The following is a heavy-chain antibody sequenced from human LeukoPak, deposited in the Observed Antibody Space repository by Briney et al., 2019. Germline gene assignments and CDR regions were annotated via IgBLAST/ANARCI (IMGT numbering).Heavy chain of an antibody. CDR3: ARLVWDTTMADGDIDS. CDR1: GFTFSSYS. D-gene: IGHD5-18*01. CDR2: ISSASTYI. V-gene: IGHV3-21*01. Sequence: GGSLRLSCAASGFTFSSYSMNWVRQAPGKGLEWVSSISSASTYIYYADSVKGRFTISRDNAKNSLYLQMNSLRAEDTAMYYCARLVWDTTMADGDIDSWGQGTLLILSS. J-gene: IGHJ4*02.